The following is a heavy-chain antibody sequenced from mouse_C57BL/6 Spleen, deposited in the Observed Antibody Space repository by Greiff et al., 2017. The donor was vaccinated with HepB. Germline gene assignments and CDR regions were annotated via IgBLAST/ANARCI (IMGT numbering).Heavy chain of an antibody. CDR3: ASLYYDYDVWFAY. Sequence: EVKVEESGGGLVKPGGSLKLSCAASGFTFSSYAMSWVRQTPEKRLEWVATISDGGSYTYYPDNVKGRFTISRDNTKNNLYLQMSHLKSEDTAMYYCASLYYDYDVWFAYWGQGTLVTVSA. J-gene: IGHJ3*01. V-gene: IGHV5-4*03. D-gene: IGHD2-4*01. CDR1: GFTFSSYA. CDR2: ISDGGSYT.